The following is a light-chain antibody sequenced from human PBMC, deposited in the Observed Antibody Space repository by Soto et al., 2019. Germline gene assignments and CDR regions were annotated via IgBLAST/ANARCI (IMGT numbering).Light chain of an antibody. J-gene: IGLJ3*02. CDR3: GTWVSSLRALWV. V-gene: IGLV1-51*02. CDR2: ENN. Sequence: QSVLTQPPSVSAAPGQKVTISCSGSSSNIGNNYVSWYQQLPETAPKLLIYENNKRPSGIPDRFSGSKSGASATLGITGLQTGDEADYYCGTWVSSLRALWVFGGGTKLTVL. CDR1: SSNIGNNY.